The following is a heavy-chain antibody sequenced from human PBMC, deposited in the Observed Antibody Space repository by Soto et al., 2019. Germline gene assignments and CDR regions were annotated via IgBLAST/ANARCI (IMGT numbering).Heavy chain of an antibody. CDR2: IIPIFGTA. CDR3: ARDLDYYDSSGPGAFDI. CDR1: GGTFSSYA. V-gene: IGHV1-69*01. D-gene: IGHD3-22*01. Sequence: QVQLVQSGAEVKKPGSSVKVSCKASGGTFSSYAISWVRQAPGQGLESMGGIIPIFGTANYAQKFQGRVTITADESTSTAYMELSSLRSEDTAVYYCARDLDYYDSSGPGAFDIWGQGTMVTVSS. J-gene: IGHJ3*02.